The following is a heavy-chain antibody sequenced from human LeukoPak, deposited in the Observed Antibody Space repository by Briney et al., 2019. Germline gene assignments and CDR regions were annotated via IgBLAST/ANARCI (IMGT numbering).Heavy chain of an antibody. V-gene: IGHV1-69*04. D-gene: IGHD2-15*01. Sequence: SVKVSCKSSGGTFSSYAISWVRQAPGQGLEWLGRIIPILGIANYAQKFQGRVTITADKSTSTAYMELSSLRSEDTAVYYCARDIVVVVAATATYYYYGMDVWGQGTTVTVSS. J-gene: IGHJ6*02. CDR1: GGTFSSYA. CDR2: IIPILGIA. CDR3: ARDIVVVVAATATYYYYGMDV.